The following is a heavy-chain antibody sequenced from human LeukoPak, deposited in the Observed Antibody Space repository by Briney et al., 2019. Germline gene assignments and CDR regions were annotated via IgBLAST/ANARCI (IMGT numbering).Heavy chain of an antibody. Sequence: GGSLRLSYAASGFTFDDYAMHWVRQAPGKGLEWVSGISWNSGSIGYADSVKGRFTISRDNAKNSLYLQMNSLRAEDTALYYCAKAHTAIRDYFDYWGQGTLVTVSS. CDR2: ISWNSGSI. D-gene: IGHD5-18*01. CDR3: AKAHTAIRDYFDY. J-gene: IGHJ4*02. CDR1: GFTFDDYA. V-gene: IGHV3-9*01.